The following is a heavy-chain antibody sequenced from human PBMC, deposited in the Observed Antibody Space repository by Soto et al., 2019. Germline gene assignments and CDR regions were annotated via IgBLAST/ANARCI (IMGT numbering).Heavy chain of an antibody. CDR2: ISAYNGNT. CDR1: GYTFTNFD. D-gene: IGHD4-4*01. CDR3: ARHLLTTVTTYYYYHMDF. Sequence: QVQLVQSGAEVKRPGASVKVSCKASGYTFTNFDINWVRQAPGQGLEWMGWISAYNGNTNYAQKLRGRVTMTTDTSTSTAYMELRSLRSDDTAVYYCARHLLTTVTTYYYYHMDFWGQGTTVTFSS. J-gene: IGHJ6*02. V-gene: IGHV1-18*01.